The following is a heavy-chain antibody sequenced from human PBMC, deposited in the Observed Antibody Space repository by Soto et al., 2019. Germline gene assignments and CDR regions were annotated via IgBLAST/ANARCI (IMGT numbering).Heavy chain of an antibody. J-gene: IGHJ4*02. CDR1: GGSISSYY. CDR3: ARHPLVRGPFDY. Sequence: SETLSLTCTVSGGSISSYYWSWIRQPPGKGLEWIGYIYYSGSTNYNPSLKSRVTISVDTSKNQFSLKLSSVTAADTAVYYCARHPLVRGPFDYWGQGTLVTVSS. D-gene: IGHD3-10*01. V-gene: IGHV4-59*08. CDR2: IYYSGST.